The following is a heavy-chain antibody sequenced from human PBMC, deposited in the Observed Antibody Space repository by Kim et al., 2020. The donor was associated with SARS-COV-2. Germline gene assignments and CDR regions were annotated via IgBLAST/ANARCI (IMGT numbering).Heavy chain of an antibody. CDR2: INPSGGST. D-gene: IGHD3-10*01. Sequence: ASVKVSCKASGYTFTSYYMHWVRQAPGQGLEWMGIINPSGGSTSYAQKFQGRVTMTRDTSTSTVYMELSSLRSEDTAVYYCARAGGYYGSGSYSVDAFDIWGQGTMVTVSS. J-gene: IGHJ3*02. CDR1: GYTFTSYY. CDR3: ARAGGYYGSGSYSVDAFDI. V-gene: IGHV1-46*01.